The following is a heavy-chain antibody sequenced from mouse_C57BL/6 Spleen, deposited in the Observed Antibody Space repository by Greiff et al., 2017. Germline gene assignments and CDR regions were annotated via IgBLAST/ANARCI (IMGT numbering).Heavy chain of an antibody. Sequence: DVKLQESGGDLVKPGGSLKLSCAASGFTFSSYGMSWVRPTPDKRLEWVATISSGGSYTYYPDSVKGRFTISRDNAKNTLYLQMSSLKSEDTAMYYCARQGITTEFAYWGQGTLVTVSA. V-gene: IGHV5-6*02. CDR3: ARQGITTEFAY. CDR2: ISSGGSYT. CDR1: GFTFSSYG. D-gene: IGHD2-4*01. J-gene: IGHJ3*01.